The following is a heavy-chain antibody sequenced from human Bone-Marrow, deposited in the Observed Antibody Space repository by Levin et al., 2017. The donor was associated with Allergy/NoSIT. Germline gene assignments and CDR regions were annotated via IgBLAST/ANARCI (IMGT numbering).Heavy chain of an antibody. V-gene: IGHV1-18*01. D-gene: IGHD6-6*01. CDR2: ISAYNGNT. CDR1: GYTFTSYG. J-gene: IGHJ4*02. Sequence: ASVKVSCKASGYTFTSYGISWVRQAPGQGLEWMGWISAYNGNTNYAQKLQGRVTMTTDTSTSTAYMELRSLRSDDTAVYYCARESPKYSSSSGLLNWGQGTLVTVSS. CDR3: ARESPKYSSSSGLLN.